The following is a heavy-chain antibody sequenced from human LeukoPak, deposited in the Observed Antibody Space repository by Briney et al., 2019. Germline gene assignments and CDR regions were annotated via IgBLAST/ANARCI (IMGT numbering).Heavy chain of an antibody. CDR2: LSYDGNNK. CDR1: GFIFSSYA. CDR3: ARDKDYVRYYYMDV. J-gene: IGHJ6*03. Sequence: GGSLRLSCAASGFIFSSYAMHWVRQAPGKGLEWEAILSYDGNNKYYADSVKGRFTISRDNSKNALYLQMNSLRAEDTAVYYCARDKDYVRYYYMDVWGKGTTVTVSS. D-gene: IGHD3-16*01. V-gene: IGHV3-30*04.